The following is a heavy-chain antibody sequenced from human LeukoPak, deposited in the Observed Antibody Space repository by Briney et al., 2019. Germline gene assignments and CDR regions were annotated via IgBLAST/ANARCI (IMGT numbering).Heavy chain of an antibody. CDR2: ISWNSGSI. D-gene: IGHD3-22*01. CDR3: AKDXYYYDXXGXLHY. Sequence: PGGSLRLSCAASGFTFDDYAMHWVRQAPGKGLEWVSGISWNSGSIGYADSVKGRFTISRDNAKNSLYLQMNSLRAEDTALYYCAKDXYYYDXXGXLHYWGQGTLVTVS. CDR1: GFTFDDYA. V-gene: IGHV3-9*01. J-gene: IGHJ4*02.